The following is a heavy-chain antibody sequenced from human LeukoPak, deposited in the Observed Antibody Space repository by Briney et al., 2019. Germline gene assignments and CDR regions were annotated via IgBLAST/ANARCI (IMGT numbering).Heavy chain of an antibody. CDR3: ARHLGYCSSTSCYPYFDY. CDR1: GYSFTSYW. CDR2: IYPGDSDT. Sequence: GESLKISCKGSGYSFTSYWIGWVRQMPGKGLEWMGIIYPGDSDTRYSPSFQGQVTISADKSISTAYLQRSSLKASDTAMYYCARHLGYCSSTSCYPYFDYWGQGTLVTVSS. J-gene: IGHJ4*02. V-gene: IGHV5-51*01. D-gene: IGHD2-2*01.